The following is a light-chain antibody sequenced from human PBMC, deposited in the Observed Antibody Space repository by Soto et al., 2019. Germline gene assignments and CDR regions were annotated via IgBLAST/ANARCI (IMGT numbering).Light chain of an antibody. CDR3: QQYNNWPPYT. Sequence: EIVMTQSPVTLPVSPGERATLYCRASQRVSSNVAWYQQKPGQAPRLLIYGASTRATGIPARFSGSGSETEFTLTISSLQSEDFAVYYCQQYNNWPPYTFGQGTKVDI. CDR1: QRVSSN. J-gene: IGKJ2*01. V-gene: IGKV3-15*01. CDR2: GAS.